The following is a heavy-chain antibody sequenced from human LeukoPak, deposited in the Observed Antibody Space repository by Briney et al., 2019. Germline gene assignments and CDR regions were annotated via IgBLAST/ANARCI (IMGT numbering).Heavy chain of an antibody. CDR3: ARADTAMAEPFDY. V-gene: IGHV4-59*01. Sequence: PSETLSLTCTVSGGYISSYYWSWIRQPPGKGLEWIGYIYYSGSTNYNPSLKSRVTISVDTSKNQFSLKLSSVTAADTAVYYCARADTAMAEPFDYWGQGTLVTVSS. CDR2: IYYSGST. CDR1: GGYISSYY. J-gene: IGHJ4*02. D-gene: IGHD5-18*01.